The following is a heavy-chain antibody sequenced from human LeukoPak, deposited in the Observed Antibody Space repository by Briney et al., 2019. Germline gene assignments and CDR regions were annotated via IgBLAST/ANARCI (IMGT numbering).Heavy chain of an antibody. J-gene: IGHJ4*02. V-gene: IGHV1-46*01. Sequence: ASVKVSCKASGYTFTSYYMHWVRQAPGQGLEWMGIINPSGGSTSYAQKFQGRVTMTRDMSTSTVYMELSSLRSEDTAVYYCARDSFYAVYYYDSSGYYLYWGQGTLVTVSS. CDR2: INPSGGST. D-gene: IGHD3-22*01. CDR1: GYTFTSYY. CDR3: ARDSFYAVYYYDSSGYYLY.